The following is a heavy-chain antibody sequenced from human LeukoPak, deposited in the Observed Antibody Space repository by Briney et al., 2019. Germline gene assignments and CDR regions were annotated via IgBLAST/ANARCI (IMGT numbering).Heavy chain of an antibody. CDR1: GGSIKSNNW. D-gene: IGHD4-23*01. J-gene: IGHJ4*02. CDR2: IYHSGST. CDR3: ARIEVYGGYFDY. V-gene: IGHV4-4*02. Sequence: SGTLSLTCAVSGGSIKSNNWWSWVRQPPGKGLEWIGEIYHSGSTNYNPSLESRVTVSVDKSKNQFSLDLSSVTAADTAVYYCARIEVYGGYFDYWGQGTLVTVSS.